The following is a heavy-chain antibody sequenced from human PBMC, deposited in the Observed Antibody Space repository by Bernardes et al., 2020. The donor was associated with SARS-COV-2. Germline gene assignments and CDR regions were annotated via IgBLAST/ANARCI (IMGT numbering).Heavy chain of an antibody. CDR2: INPNSGGT. CDR1: GYTFTGYY. J-gene: IGHJ4*02. V-gene: IGHV1-2*02. CDR3: ARELRLKRYYYGSGSYY. Sequence: ASVKVSCKASGYTFTGYYMHWVRQAPGQGLEWMGWINPNSGGTNYAQKFQGRVTMTRDTSISTAYMELSRLRSDDTAVYYCARELRLKRYYYGSGSYYWGQGTLVTVSS. D-gene: IGHD3-10*01.